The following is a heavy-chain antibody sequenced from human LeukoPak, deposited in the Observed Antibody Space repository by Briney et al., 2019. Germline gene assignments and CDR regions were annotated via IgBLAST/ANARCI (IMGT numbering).Heavy chain of an antibody. D-gene: IGHD3-9*01. V-gene: IGHV3-30-3*01. CDR3: ARDHFDWLPSYGMDV. J-gene: IGHJ6*02. Sequence: GGSLRLSCVASGFTFSSYAMHWVRRAPGKGLEWVAVISYDGSNKYYADSVKGRFTISRDNSKNTLYLQMNSLRAEDTAVYYCARDHFDWLPSYGMDVWGQGTTVTVSS. CDR2: ISYDGSNK. CDR1: GFTFSSYA.